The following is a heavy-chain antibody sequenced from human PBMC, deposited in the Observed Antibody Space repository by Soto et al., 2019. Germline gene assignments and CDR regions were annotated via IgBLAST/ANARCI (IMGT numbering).Heavy chain of an antibody. CDR1: GFTFSDYY. J-gene: IGHJ4*02. Sequence: VQLVECGGGLVKTSGSLRIACAASGFTFSDYYMSWVRQAPGKGLEWVSYISSSGNTIYYADSVKGRFTISRDNAKNSVYLQMNSLRAEDTALYFCAKMSSENYYDPVFSWGQGTLVTVSS. V-gene: IGHV3-11*01. CDR2: ISSSGNTI. D-gene: IGHD3-22*01. CDR3: AKMSSENYYDPVFS.